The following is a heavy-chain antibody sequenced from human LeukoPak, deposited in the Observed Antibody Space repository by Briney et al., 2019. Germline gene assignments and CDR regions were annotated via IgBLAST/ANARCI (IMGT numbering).Heavy chain of an antibody. CDR1: GYTFTSYY. CDR2: INPSGGST. J-gene: IGHJ5*02. V-gene: IGHV1-46*01. CDR3: ATNYYDSSGQNWFDP. D-gene: IGHD3-22*01. Sequence: ASVKVSCKASGYTFTSYYMHWARQAPGQGLEWMGIINPSGGSTSYAQKFQGRVTMTRDTSTSTVYMELSSLRSEDTAVYYCATNYYDSSGQNWFDPWGQGTRVSVSS.